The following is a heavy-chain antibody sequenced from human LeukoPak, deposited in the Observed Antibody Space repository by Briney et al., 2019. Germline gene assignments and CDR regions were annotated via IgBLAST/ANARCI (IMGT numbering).Heavy chain of an antibody. V-gene: IGHV3-7*01. D-gene: IGHD5/OR15-5a*01. CDR3: ARDPPLVSGPVYYYYYMDV. CDR1: GFTFSSYW. Sequence: GGSLRLSCAASGFTFSSYWMSWVRPAPGKGLEWVANIKQDGSEKYYVDSVKGRFTISRDNAKNSLYLQMNSLRAEDTAVYYCARDPPLVSGPVYYYYYMDVWGKGTTVTVSS. J-gene: IGHJ6*03. CDR2: IKQDGSEK.